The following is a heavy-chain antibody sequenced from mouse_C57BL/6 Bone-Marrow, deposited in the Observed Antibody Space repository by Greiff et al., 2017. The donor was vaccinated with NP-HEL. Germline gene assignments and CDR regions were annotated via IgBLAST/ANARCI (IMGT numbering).Heavy chain of an antibody. V-gene: IGHV3-8*01. CDR2: ISYSGST. CDR3: ARSPLWLRRNYYAMDY. D-gene: IGHD2-2*01. Sequence: EVKLQESGPGLAKPSQTLSLTCSVTGYSIPSDYWNWIRKFPGNKLEYMGYISYSGSTYYNPSLKRRISITRDTSKNQYYLQLNSVTTEDTATYYCARSPLWLRRNYYAMDYCGQGTSVTVSS. CDR1: GYSIPSDY. J-gene: IGHJ4*01.